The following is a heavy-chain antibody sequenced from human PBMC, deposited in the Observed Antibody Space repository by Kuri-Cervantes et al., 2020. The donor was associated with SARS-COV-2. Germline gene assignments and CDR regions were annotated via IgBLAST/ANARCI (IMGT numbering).Heavy chain of an antibody. D-gene: IGHD3-3*01. CDR3: ASHDSLKS. J-gene: IGHJ5*02. V-gene: IGHV3-74*01. CDR1: GFTFSSYW. Sequence: GESLKISCAASGFTFSSYWRHGVRQAPGMGLVWVSRINNDGGRTSYADFVKGRVTISRDNAKNTAYLQIHSLRADDTAVYYCASHDSLKSWGQGTLVTVSS. CDR2: INNDGGRT.